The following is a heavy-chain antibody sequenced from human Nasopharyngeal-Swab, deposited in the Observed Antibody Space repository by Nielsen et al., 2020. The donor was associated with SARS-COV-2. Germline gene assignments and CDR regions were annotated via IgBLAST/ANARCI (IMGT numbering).Heavy chain of an antibody. J-gene: IGHJ6*02. V-gene: IGHV3-15*01. CDR3: TTDSLAGIYYGMDV. Sequence: GESLKISCAASGFTFSNAWMSWVRQDQGKGLEWGGGMKRKTDGGKNDYAAPVKGRFTISRDDSKNTLYLQMTSLKTEDTAVYYCTTDSLAGIYYGMDVWGQVTTFTVSS. CDR2: MKRKTDGGKN. CDR1: GFTFSNAW. D-gene: IGHD6-19*01.